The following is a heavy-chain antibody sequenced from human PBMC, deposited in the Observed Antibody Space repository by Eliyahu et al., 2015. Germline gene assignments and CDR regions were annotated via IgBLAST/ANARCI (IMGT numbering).Heavy chain of an antibody. V-gene: IGHV3-23*01. CDR2: ISGSGGST. D-gene: IGHD6-13*01. CDR3: AKDRIPAAGYWLDP. J-gene: IGHJ5*02. Sequence: EVQLXESGGXLVQPGGSLXLSCSASGFXFSXYAMXXVRQAPGKGLEWVSAISGSGGSTYYADSXKGRFTISRDNSKNTLYLQMNNLSTEDTAVYYCAKDRIPAAGYWLDPWGQGTLVTVSS. CDR1: GFXFSXYA.